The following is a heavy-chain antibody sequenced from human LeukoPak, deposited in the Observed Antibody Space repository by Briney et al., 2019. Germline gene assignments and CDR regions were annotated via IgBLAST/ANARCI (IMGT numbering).Heavy chain of an antibody. CDR1: GGSISSGGAYY. D-gene: IGHD2-15*01. J-gene: IGHJ3*02. V-gene: IGHV4-31*03. CDR2: IYYSGNT. Sequence: SETLSLTCTVSGGSISSGGAYYWSWIRQYPGKGPEWIGYIYYSGNTYYNPSLKGRVTMSVDTSKIEFSLRLRSVTAADTAVYYCAREKLLRGEAFDIWGQGTMVTVSS. CDR3: AREKLLRGEAFDI.